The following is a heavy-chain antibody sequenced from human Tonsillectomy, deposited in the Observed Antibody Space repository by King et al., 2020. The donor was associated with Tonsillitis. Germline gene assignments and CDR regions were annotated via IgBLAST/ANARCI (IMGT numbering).Heavy chain of an antibody. V-gene: IGHV4-59*01. Sequence: VQLQESGPGLVKPSETLSLTCTVSGGSISSYYLSWIRQPPGKGLEWIGYIYYSGSTNYNPSLKSRVTISVDTSKNQFSLKLSSVTAADTAVYYCATRYCSGGSCHFDYWGQGTLVTVSS. CDR2: IYYSGST. CDR1: GGSISSYY. CDR3: ATRYCSGGSCHFDY. D-gene: IGHD2-15*01. J-gene: IGHJ4*02.